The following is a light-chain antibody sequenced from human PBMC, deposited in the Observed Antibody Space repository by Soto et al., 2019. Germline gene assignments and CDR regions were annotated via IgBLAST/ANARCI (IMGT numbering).Light chain of an antibody. CDR1: QSISSW. CDR3: QQYNTYWT. V-gene: IGKV1-5*03. J-gene: IGKJ1*01. Sequence: DIEMTQSPSTLAASLGDRVTITCRASQSISSWLAWYQQKPGKAPKLLIYKASSLESGVPSRFSGSGSGTEFTLTISSLQPDDSATYYCQQYNTYWTFGQGTKVDIK. CDR2: KAS.